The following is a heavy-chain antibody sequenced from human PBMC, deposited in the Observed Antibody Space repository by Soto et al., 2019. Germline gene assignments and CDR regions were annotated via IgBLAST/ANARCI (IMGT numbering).Heavy chain of an antibody. Sequence: SVKVACKASGGPFISYAISWVRQAPGQGLEWMGGIIPIFGTANYAQKFQGRVTITADESTSTAYMELSSLRSEDTAVYYCERAAQSIAARPDYWGQRTLVTVSS. CDR2: IIPIFGTA. J-gene: IGHJ4*02. V-gene: IGHV1-69*01. CDR3: ERAAQSIAARPDY. CDR1: GGPFISYA. D-gene: IGHD6-6*01.